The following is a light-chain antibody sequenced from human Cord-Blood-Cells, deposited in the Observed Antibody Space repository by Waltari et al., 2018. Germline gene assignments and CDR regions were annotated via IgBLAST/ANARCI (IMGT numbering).Light chain of an antibody. CDR2: GAS. J-gene: IGKJ2*01. CDR1: QSVSSN. Sequence: EIVMTQSPATLSVSPGERATLSCRASQSVSSNLAWYQQKPGQAPRLLIYGASTRATGIPARFSGGGSGTECTLTISSLQSEDFAVYYCQQYNNWPPMYTFGQGTKLEIK. CDR3: QQYNNWPPMYT. V-gene: IGKV3-15*01.